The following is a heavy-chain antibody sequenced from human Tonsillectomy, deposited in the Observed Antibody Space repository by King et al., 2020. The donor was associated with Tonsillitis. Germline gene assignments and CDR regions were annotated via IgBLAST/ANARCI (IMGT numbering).Heavy chain of an antibody. CDR2: ISYDGNNK. Sequence: VQLVESGGGVVQPGRSLRLSCAVSGFTFSSYGMHWVRQAPGKGLEWVAVISYDGNNKYYADSVKGRFTISRDNSKNTLYLQMNSLRAEDTAVYYCTKGGPYGTYFDYWGQGTLVTVSS. CDR3: TKGGPYGTYFDY. V-gene: IGHV3-30*18. J-gene: IGHJ4*02. D-gene: IGHD1-26*01. CDR1: GFTFSSYG.